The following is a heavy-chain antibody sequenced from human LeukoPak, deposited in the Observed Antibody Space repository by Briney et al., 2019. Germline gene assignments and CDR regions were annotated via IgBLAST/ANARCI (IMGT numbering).Heavy chain of an antibody. D-gene: IGHD4-17*01. CDR3: AKNARDYGHYDHYGMDV. CDR1: GFTFGTYA. Sequence: GGSLRLSCAASGFTFGTYAMHWVRQAPGKGLEWVAVISYDGSNKYYADSVKGRFTISRDNSKNTLYLQMNSLRPEDTAVYYCAKNARDYGHYDHYGMDVWGKGTTVTVSS. J-gene: IGHJ6*04. V-gene: IGHV3-30*18. CDR2: ISYDGSNK.